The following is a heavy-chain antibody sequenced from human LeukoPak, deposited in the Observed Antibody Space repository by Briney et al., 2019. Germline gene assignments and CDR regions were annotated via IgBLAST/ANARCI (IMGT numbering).Heavy chain of an antibody. CDR3: ARGSGYDTDFDS. D-gene: IGHD5-12*01. J-gene: IGHJ4*02. Sequence: SETLSLTCAVSGVSISNYYWSWIRQPPGRGLEWIGNIHYSGDTNYNPSLKSRVTISIDTSKNQFSLKLSSVTAADTAVYYCARGSGYDTDFDSWGQGTLVTVSS. CDR1: GVSISNYY. V-gene: IGHV4-59*01. CDR2: IHYSGDT.